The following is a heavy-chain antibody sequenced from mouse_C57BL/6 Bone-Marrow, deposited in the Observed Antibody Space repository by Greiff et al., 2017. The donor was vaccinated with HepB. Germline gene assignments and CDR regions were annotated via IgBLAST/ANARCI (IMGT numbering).Heavy chain of an antibody. CDR1: GYTFTSYW. CDR2: IYPGSGST. CDR3: ARAGDDYDYFDY. D-gene: IGHD2-4*01. Sequence: VQLQQPGAELVKPGASVKMSCKASGYTFTSYWITWVKQRPGQGLEWIGDIYPGSGSTNYNEKFKSKATLTVDKSSSTAYMQLSSLTSEDSAVYYCARAGDDYDYFDYWGQGTTLTVSS. J-gene: IGHJ2*01. V-gene: IGHV1-55*01.